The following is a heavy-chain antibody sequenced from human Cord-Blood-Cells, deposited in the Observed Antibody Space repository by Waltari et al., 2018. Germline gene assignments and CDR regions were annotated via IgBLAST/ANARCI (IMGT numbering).Heavy chain of an antibody. D-gene: IGHD2-21*01. CDR3: ARDPSQHCGGDCYTAD. V-gene: IGHV3-74*01. J-gene: IGHJ4*02. Sequence: EVQLVESGGGLVQPGGSLRLSCAASGFTFSSYWMHWVRQAPGKGLVWVSRINGDGRSTNYADSGKVRFTISRDNAKNTLYLQMNSLRAEDTAVYYCARDPSQHCGGDCYTADWGQGTLVTVSS. CDR2: INGDGRST. CDR1: GFTFSSYW.